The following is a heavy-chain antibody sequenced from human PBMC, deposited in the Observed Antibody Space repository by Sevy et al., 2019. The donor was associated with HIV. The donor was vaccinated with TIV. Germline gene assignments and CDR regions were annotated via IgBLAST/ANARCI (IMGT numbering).Heavy chain of an antibody. CDR3: ARTAFSCGGDCYSNWFDP. Sequence: SETLSLTCTVSGGSVSSGSYYWSWIRQPPGKGLEWIGYIYYSGSTNYNPSLKSRVTISVDTSKNQFSLKLSSVTAADTAVYYCARTAFSCGGDCYSNWFDPWGQGTLVTVSS. V-gene: IGHV4-61*01. J-gene: IGHJ5*02. D-gene: IGHD2-21*02. CDR1: GGSVSSGSYY. CDR2: IYYSGST.